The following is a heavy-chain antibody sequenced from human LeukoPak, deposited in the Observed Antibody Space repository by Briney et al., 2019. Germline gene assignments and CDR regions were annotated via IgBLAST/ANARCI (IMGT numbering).Heavy chain of an antibody. CDR1: GDSISGYY. Sequence: SETLSLTCSVSGDSISGYYWSWIRQPPGKGLEWIGYIYSSGSTSYNPSLKSRVTISVDTSENQFSLKLRSVTAADTAKYYCARGYSFALYYFDYWGQEPWSPSPQ. V-gene: IGHV4-59*01. CDR2: IYSSGST. D-gene: IGHD5-18*01. J-gene: IGHJ4*01. CDR3: ARGYSFALYYFDY.